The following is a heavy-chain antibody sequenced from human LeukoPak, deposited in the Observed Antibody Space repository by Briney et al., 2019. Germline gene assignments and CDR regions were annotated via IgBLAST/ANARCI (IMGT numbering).Heavy chain of an antibody. CDR2: MNPNSGNT. CDR3: ARAGRRSSSVETFYFDY. V-gene: IGHV1-8*01. CDR1: GYTFTSYD. J-gene: IGHJ4*02. D-gene: IGHD6-25*01. Sequence: ASLKVSCKASGYTFTSYDINWVRQATGQGLEWMGWMNPNSGNTCYAQKFQGRVTITRNTSITTAYMELSILRSEDTAVYYCARAGRRSSSVETFYFDYWGQGTLVTVSS.